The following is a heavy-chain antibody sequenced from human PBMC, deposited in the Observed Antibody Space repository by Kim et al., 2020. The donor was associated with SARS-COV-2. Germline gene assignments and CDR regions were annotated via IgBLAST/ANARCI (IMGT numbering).Heavy chain of an antibody. CDR1: GFTFSSYG. J-gene: IGHJ6*02. Sequence: GGSLRLSCAASGFTFSSYGMHWVRQAPGKGLEWVAVISYDGSNKYYADSVKGRFTISRDNSKNTLYLQMNSLRAEDTAVYYCAKDRDVYSSGWYYYYYGMDVWGQGTTVTVSS. V-gene: IGHV3-30*18. D-gene: IGHD6-19*01. CDR3: AKDRDVYSSGWYYYYYGMDV. CDR2: ISYDGSNK.